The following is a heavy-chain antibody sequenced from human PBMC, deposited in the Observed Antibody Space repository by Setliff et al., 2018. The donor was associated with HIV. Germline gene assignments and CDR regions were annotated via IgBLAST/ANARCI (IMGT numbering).Heavy chain of an antibody. V-gene: IGHV3-23*01. CDR2: INSAERT. CDR3: ARPSSLISAAIMDV. Sequence: GGSLRLSCAASGFSFSNYAMTWVRQAPGKGLEWVSTINSAERTFYAKSVKGRFTISRDNSKSTLYLQVSSLRAEDTAVYYCARPSSLISAAIMDVWGQGTTVTVSS. CDR1: GFSFSNYA. J-gene: IGHJ6*02. D-gene: IGHD2-2*01.